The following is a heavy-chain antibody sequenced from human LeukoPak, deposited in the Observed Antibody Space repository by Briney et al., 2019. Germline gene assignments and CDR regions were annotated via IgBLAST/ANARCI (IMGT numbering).Heavy chain of an antibody. J-gene: IGHJ4*02. D-gene: IGHD3-10*01. V-gene: IGHV3-48*04. CDR3: ARGHAVRGVIRHFDY. CDR1: GFTFSSYS. Sequence: GSLRLSCAASGFTFSSYSMNWVRQAPGKGLEWVSYISSSSSTIYYADSVKGRFTISRDNAKNSLYLQMNSLRAEDTAVYYCARGHAVRGVIRHFDYWGQGTLVTVSS. CDR2: ISSSSSTI.